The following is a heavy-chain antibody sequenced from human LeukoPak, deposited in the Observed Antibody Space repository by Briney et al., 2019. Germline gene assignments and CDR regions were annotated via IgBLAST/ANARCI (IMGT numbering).Heavy chain of an antibody. V-gene: IGHV3-23*01. CDR3: AKGVCDCGGDCYPPFDH. J-gene: IGHJ4*02. CDR1: GFTFTNYA. CDR2: IGGSGDST. Sequence: GGSLRLSCAASGFTFTNYAMSWVRQAPGKGLEWVSAIGGSGDSTYYADSVKGRFTISRENSKNTLNLQMSSLRAEDTAVYYCAKGVCDCGGDCYPPFDHWAESPLLTVPT. D-gene: IGHD2-21*02.